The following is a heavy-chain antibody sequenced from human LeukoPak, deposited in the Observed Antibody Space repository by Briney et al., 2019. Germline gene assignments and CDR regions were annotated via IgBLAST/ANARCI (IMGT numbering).Heavy chain of an antibody. J-gene: IGHJ4*02. D-gene: IGHD3-22*01. Sequence: QSGGSLRLSCAASGFTFSGYAMSWVRQAPGKELEWVSAISGSGGSTYYADSVKGRFTISRDNSKNTLYLQMNSLRAEDTAVYYCAKGRGISMIVLVIDYWGQGTLVTVSS. CDR1: GFTFSGYA. CDR3: AKGRGISMIVLVIDY. CDR2: ISGSGGST. V-gene: IGHV3-23*01.